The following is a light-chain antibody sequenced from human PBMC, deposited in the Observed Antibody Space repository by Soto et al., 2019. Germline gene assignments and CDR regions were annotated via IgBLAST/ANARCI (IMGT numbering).Light chain of an antibody. J-gene: IGKJ1*01. V-gene: IGKV1-5*03. CDR3: QHYNSYSEA. CDR1: QSITNR. Sequence: DIQMTQSPSTLSASVGDRVTITCRASQSITNRLSWYQQKPGKAPKLLXYKASTLKSGVPSRYRGSGSGTEFTLTISSLQPDDFATYYCQHYNSYSEAFGQGTKVDIK. CDR2: KAS.